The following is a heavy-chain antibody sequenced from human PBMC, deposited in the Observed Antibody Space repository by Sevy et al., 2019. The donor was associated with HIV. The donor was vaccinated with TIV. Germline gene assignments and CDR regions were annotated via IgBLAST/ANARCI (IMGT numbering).Heavy chain of an antibody. CDR3: ERPSFLVWLSSAAFDI. Sequence: GGSLRLSCTASGFVFSSYAMHWVRQAPGKGLEWVAFIAYDGSNKNYADSVKGRFTLSRDNPKNTMYLQMNSLGAEDTAAYYCERPSFLVWLSSAAFDIWGQGTMVTVSS. CDR2: IAYDGSNK. J-gene: IGHJ3*02. D-gene: IGHD3-3*01. V-gene: IGHV3-30*04. CDR1: GFVFSSYA.